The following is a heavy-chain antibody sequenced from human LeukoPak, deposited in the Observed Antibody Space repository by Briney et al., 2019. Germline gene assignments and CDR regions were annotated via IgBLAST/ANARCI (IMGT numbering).Heavy chain of an antibody. D-gene: IGHD3-9*01. CDR1: GYTFTSYD. V-gene: IGHV1-8*01. CDR2: MNPNSGNT. Sequence: ASVKVSCKASGYTFTSYDINWVRQATGQGLEWMGWMNPNSGNTGYAQKFQGRVTMTRNTSISTAYMELSSLRSEDTAVYYSARSTKVILTGLRYWGQGTLVTVSS. CDR3: ARSTKVILTGLRY. J-gene: IGHJ4*02.